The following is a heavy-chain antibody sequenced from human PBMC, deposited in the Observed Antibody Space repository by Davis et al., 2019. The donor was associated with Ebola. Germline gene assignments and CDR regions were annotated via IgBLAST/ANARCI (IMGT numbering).Heavy chain of an antibody. V-gene: IGHV3-49*04. J-gene: IGHJ6*04. D-gene: IGHD5-12*01. Sequence: GESLKISCIASGFDFGDNTMSWVRQAPGKGLEWVGFIRRKGYGGTAEYAASVKGRFTISRDDSKSVVYLQMDSLKTEDTAVYYCTTDRLMMATITLHYYYGMDVWGKGTTVTVSS. CDR2: IRRKGYGGTA. CDR1: GFDFGDNT. CDR3: TTDRLMMATITLHYYYGMDV.